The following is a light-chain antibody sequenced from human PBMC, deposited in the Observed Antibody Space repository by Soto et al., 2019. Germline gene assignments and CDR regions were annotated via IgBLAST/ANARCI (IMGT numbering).Light chain of an antibody. V-gene: IGKV3-20*01. J-gene: IGKJ5*01. CDR1: QSVSSSF. Sequence: EVVLTQSPATLSVSPGDRATLSCRASQSVSSSFLAWYQQKVGQAPRLLIYGASSRATGIPDRFSGSGSGTDFTLTISRLEPEDFAVYYCQQYGSSPRTFGQGTRLEIK. CDR2: GAS. CDR3: QQYGSSPRT.